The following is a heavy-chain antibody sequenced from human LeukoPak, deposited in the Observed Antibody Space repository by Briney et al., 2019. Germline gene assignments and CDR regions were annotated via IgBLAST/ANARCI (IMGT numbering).Heavy chain of an antibody. CDR1: GFTFSSYS. D-gene: IGHD6-19*01. CDR3: ASLMASKYSSGWDLGAFDI. V-gene: IGHV3-21*01. Sequence: GGSLRLSCAASGFTFSSYSMNWVRQAPGKGLEWVSSISGSSSYIYYADSVKGRFTISRDNAKNSLYLQMNSLRAEDTAVYYCASLMASKYSSGWDLGAFDIWGQGTMVTVSS. CDR2: ISGSSSYI. J-gene: IGHJ3*02.